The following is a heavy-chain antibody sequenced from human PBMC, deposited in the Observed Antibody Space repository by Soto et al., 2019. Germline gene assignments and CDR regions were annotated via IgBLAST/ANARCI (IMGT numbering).Heavy chain of an antibody. J-gene: IGHJ5*02. CDR3: ARSGRQQLVRSNWFDL. CDR1: GDSVSSSSAA. Sequence: SQTLSLTCGISGDSVSSSSAAWNWIRQSPSRGLEWLGRTYYRSKWYSDYALSVKSRITINPDTSKNQFSLQLNSVTPEDTAVYYCARSGRQQLVRSNWFDLWGQGTLVTVSS. CDR2: TYYRSKWYS. D-gene: IGHD6-13*01. V-gene: IGHV6-1*01.